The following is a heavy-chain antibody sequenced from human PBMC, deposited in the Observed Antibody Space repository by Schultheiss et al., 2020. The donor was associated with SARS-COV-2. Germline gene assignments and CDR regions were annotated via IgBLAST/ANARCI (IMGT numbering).Heavy chain of an antibody. V-gene: IGHV4-39*07. D-gene: IGHD3-9*01. CDR3: ARGLRYYDDGGMDV. CDR2: IYHSGST. Sequence: SETLSLTCTVSGASISSYYWSWIRQPPGKGLEWIGSIYHSGSTYYNPSLKSRVTISVDTSKNQFSLKLSSVTAADTAVYYCARGLRYYDDGGMDVWGQGTTVTVSS. J-gene: IGHJ6*02. CDR1: GASISSYY.